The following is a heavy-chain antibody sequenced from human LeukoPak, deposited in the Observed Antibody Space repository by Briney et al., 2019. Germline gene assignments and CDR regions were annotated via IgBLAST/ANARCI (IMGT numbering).Heavy chain of an antibody. J-gene: IGHJ4*02. D-gene: IGHD5-24*01. CDR1: GYSFTSYW. CDR3: ARRDMATNIPFDY. V-gene: IGHV5-10-1*01. Sequence: PGESLKISCKGSGYSFTSYWISWVRQMPGKGLEWMGRIDPSDSYTNYSPSFQGHVTISADKSISTAYLQWSSLKASDTAMYYCARRDMATNIPFDYWGQGTLVTVSS. CDR2: IDPSDSYT.